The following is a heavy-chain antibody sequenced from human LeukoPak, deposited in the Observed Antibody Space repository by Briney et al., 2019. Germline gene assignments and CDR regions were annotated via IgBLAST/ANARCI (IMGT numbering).Heavy chain of an antibody. CDR1: GYTFTGHY. J-gene: IGHJ4*02. D-gene: IGHD3/OR15-3a*01. Sequence: ASVKVSCKASGYTFTGHYIFWVRQAPGQGLEWMGWINPNSGATNYAQKFQGRVTMTRHTSINTAYMELSSLILDDTAVYFCTREDWWGQGTPVTVS. CDR2: INPNSGAT. CDR3: TREDW. V-gene: IGHV1-2*02.